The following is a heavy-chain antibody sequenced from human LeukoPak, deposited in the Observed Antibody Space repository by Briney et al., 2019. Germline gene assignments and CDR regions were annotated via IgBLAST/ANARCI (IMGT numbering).Heavy chain of an antibody. CDR1: GFTFSSYA. J-gene: IGHJ4*02. D-gene: IGHD2-15*01. V-gene: IGHV3-23*01. CDR3: ARDQRVAGFDY. Sequence: GGSLRLSCAASGFTFSSYAMSWVRQAPGKGLEWVSAISGSGGSTYYADSVKGRFAISRDNSKNTLYLQMNSLRAEDTAVYYCARDQRVAGFDYWGQGTLVTVSS. CDR2: ISGSGGST.